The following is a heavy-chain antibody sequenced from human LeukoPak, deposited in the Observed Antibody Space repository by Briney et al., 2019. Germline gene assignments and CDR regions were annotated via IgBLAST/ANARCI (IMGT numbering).Heavy chain of an antibody. CDR2: INPNSGGT. J-gene: IGHJ5*02. V-gene: IGHV1-2*02. CDR3: ARVNRGQRFRGYRDNWFDP. CDR1: GYTFTGYY. Sequence: ASVKVSCKASGYTFTGYYMHWVRQAPGQGLEWMGWINPNSGGTNYAQKFQGRVTMTRGTSISTAYMELSRLGCDDTAVYYCARVNRGQRFRGYRDNWFDPWGQGTLVTVSS. D-gene: IGHD5-18*01.